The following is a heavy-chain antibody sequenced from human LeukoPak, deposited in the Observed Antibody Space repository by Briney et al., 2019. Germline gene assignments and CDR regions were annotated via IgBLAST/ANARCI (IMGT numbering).Heavy chain of an antibody. Sequence: SETLSLTCAVYGGSFSGYYWSWIRQPPGKGLEWIGSRYYSGSTYYNPSLKSRVTISVDTSRNQFSLKLSSVTAADTAVYYCARLDSSSLGMDVWGQGTTVTVSS. V-gene: IGHV4-34*01. J-gene: IGHJ6*02. CDR1: GGSFSGYY. CDR3: ARLDSSSLGMDV. CDR2: RYYSGST. D-gene: IGHD6-6*01.